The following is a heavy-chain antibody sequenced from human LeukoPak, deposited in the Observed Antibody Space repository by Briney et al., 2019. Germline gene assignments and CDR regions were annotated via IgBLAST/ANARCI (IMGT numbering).Heavy chain of an antibody. D-gene: IGHD3-22*01. Sequence: GASVKVSCKASGYTFTSYGISWVRQAPGQGLEWMGWISAYNGITNYAQKLQGRVTMTTDTSTSTAYMELRSLRSDDTAVYYCARDPVGLPRTWYLQYDSSGYHAFDIWGQGTMVTVSS. CDR3: ARDPVGLPRTWYLQYDSSGYHAFDI. J-gene: IGHJ3*02. CDR1: GYTFTSYG. V-gene: IGHV1-18*01. CDR2: ISAYNGIT.